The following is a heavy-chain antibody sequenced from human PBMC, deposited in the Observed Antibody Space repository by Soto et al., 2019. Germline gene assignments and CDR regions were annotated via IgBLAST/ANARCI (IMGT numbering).Heavy chain of an antibody. CDR2: HYSGGST. J-gene: IGHJ5*02. Sequence: SLRLSCAISGFSVSSNYLSWVRQAPGKGLEWVSVHYSGGSTYYADSVQGRFTISRDKYNNTLYLQMRRVRAEDTAVYFCARHRHPRGTVGATSPLDPWGQGTQVTVSS. CDR1: GFSVSSNY. CDR3: ARHRHPRGTVGATSPLDP. V-gene: IGHV3-53*01. D-gene: IGHD1-26*01.